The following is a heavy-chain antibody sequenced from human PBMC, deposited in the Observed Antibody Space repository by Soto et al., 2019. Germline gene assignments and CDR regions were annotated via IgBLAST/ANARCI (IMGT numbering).Heavy chain of an antibody. CDR1: GFSLSTRGMC. V-gene: IGHV2-70*13. D-gene: IGHD3-10*01. Sequence: SGPTLVNPTQTLTLTCTFSGFSLSTRGMCVSWIRQPPGKALEWLAFIDWDDDKYYSTSLKTRLTISKDTSKNQVVLTMTNVDPADTATYYCARIGATSGELYFPHYYGMDVWGQGTTVTVSS. CDR2: IDWDDDK. J-gene: IGHJ6*02. CDR3: ARIGATSGELYFPHYYGMDV.